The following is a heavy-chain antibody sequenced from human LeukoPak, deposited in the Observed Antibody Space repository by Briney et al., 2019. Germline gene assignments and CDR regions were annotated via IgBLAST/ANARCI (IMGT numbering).Heavy chain of an antibody. J-gene: IGHJ4*02. CDR1: RYTFTAYY. V-gene: IGHV1-46*01. CDR3: AREKADGPSERKAYCSSTSCLYYFDY. D-gene: IGHD2-2*01. Sequence: ASVKVSCKPSRYTFTAYYMHLVRQAPGQGLEWMGIINPSGGSTSYAQKFQGRVTMTRDTSTSTVYMELSSLRSEDTAVYYCAREKADGPSERKAYCSSTSCLYYFDYWGQGTLVTVSS. CDR2: INPSGGST.